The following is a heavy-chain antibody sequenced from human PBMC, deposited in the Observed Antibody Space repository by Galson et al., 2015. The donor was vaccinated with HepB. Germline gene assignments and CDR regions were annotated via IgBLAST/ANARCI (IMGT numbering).Heavy chain of an antibody. CDR1: GFTFGTYG. D-gene: IGHD1-26*01. V-gene: IGHV3-30*18. J-gene: IGHJ4*02. CDR3: AKGFLGGKYDGECFDY. Sequence: SLRLSCAASGFTFGTYGMHWVRQAPGKGLEWVAVISSDGSNKYYADSVKGRFTISRDNSKNTLYLQMNSLRAEDTAVYYCAKGFLGGKYDGECFDYWGQGTLVTVSS. CDR2: ISSDGSNK.